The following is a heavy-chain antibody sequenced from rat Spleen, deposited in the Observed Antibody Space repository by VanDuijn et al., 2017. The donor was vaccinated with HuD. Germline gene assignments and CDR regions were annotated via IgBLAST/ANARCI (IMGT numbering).Heavy chain of an antibody. CDR3: TTENYWFAY. CDR1: GFTFSDYN. Sequence: EVRLVESGGGLVRPGRSLKLSCAASGFTFSDYNMAWVRQAPKKGLEWVASISYDGSTTDYRDSVKGRFTISRDNAKSTLYVQMDSLRSEDTATYYCTTENYWFAYWGQGTLVTVSS. V-gene: IGHV5-7*01. D-gene: IGHD1-10*01. CDR2: ISYDGSTT. J-gene: IGHJ3*01.